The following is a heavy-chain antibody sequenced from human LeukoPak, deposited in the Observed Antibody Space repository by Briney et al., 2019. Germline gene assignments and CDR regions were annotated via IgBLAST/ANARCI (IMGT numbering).Heavy chain of an antibody. J-gene: IGHJ4*02. CDR1: GFTFNNYN. Sequence: PGGSLRLSCAASGFTFNNYNMNWVRQAPGKGLEWVSSISSSSTYIFYADSVKGRFTISRDNAKNSVYLQMNSLRAEDTAVYYCARGNSAAVDYWGQGTLVTVSS. CDR2: ISSSSTYI. D-gene: IGHD2-21*01. V-gene: IGHV3-21*01. CDR3: ARGNSAAVDY.